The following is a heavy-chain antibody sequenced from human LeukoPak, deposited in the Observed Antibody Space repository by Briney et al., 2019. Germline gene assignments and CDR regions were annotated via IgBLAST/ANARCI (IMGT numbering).Heavy chain of an antibody. CDR3: ARDFQGDGVPAAPFDY. D-gene: IGHD2-2*01. Sequence: ASVKVSCKASGYTFTSYAMHWVRQAPGQRLEWMGWINAGNGNTKYSQKFQGRVTITRDTSASTAYMELSSLRSEDTAVYYCARDFQGDGVPAAPFDYWGQGTLVTVSS. V-gene: IGHV1-3*01. J-gene: IGHJ4*02. CDR2: INAGNGNT. CDR1: GYTFTSYA.